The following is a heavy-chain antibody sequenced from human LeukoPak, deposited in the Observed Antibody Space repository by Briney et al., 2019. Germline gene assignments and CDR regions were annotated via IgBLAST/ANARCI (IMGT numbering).Heavy chain of an antibody. V-gene: IGHV4-31*03. CDR3: ARAGSSWYFFDS. CDR1: GGSLSSGGSY. D-gene: IGHD6-13*01. Sequence: SETLSLTCNVSGGSLSSGGSYWSWIRQHPGKGLEWIGYIYYSGSTYYNPSLKSRVTISVDTSKNQFSLKLSSVTAADTAVYYCARAGSSWYFFDSWGQGTLVTVSS. J-gene: IGHJ4*02. CDR2: IYYSGST.